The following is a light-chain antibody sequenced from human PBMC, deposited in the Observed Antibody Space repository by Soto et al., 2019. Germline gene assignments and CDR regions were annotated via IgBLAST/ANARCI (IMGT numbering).Light chain of an antibody. J-gene: IGLJ2*01. V-gene: IGLV1-44*01. Sequence: QSVLTQSPSASGTPGQRVTISCSGSRSNIGTYTVNWYQQLPGTAPTLLIYRNHQRPSGVPDRFSGSKSGTSASLAISGPQSEDEADYYCAAWDDSLRAVVFGGGTKVTVL. CDR1: RSNIGTYT. CDR3: AAWDDSLRAVV. CDR2: RNH.